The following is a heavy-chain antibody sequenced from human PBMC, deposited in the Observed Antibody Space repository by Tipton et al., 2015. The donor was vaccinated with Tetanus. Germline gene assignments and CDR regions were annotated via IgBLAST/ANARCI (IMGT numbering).Heavy chain of an antibody. V-gene: IGHV3-7*03. CDR1: GFIFSSYW. J-gene: IGHJ6*02. CDR2: IKEDGSEK. CDR3: AKSHGCCSRGGCYCLYGMDV. Sequence: SLRLSCAASGFIFSSYWMGWVRQAPGKGLEWVAKIKEDGSEKDYVDSVKGRFTISRDNAKNSLYLQMNRLRADDTAIYYCAKSHGCCSRGGCYCLYGMDVWGQGTTVTV. D-gene: IGHD2-15*01.